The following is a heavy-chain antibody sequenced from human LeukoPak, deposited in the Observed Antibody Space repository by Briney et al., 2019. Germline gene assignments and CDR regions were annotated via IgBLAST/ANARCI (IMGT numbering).Heavy chain of an antibody. D-gene: IGHD2-2*01. V-gene: IGHV4-59*08. Sequence: PSETLSLTCIVSGGSISSYYWSWIRQPPGKGLEWIGYIYYSGSTNYNPSLKSRVTISVDTSENQFSLKLSSVTAADTAVYYCARSSTSWTYYYYGMDVWGQGTTVTVSS. CDR2: IYYSGST. J-gene: IGHJ6*02. CDR1: GGSISSYY. CDR3: ARSSTSWTYYYYGMDV.